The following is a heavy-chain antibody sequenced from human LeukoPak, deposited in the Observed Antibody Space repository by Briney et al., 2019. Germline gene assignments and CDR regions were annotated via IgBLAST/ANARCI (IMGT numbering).Heavy chain of an antibody. V-gene: IGHV3-74*01. J-gene: IGHJ5*02. D-gene: IGHD3-22*01. CDR2: IKGDGSET. CDR3: VRGQIGVSVIVH. Sequence: PGGSLRLSCAASGFAFSDYWMHWVRQVPGKGLVWVSRIKGDGSETNYADSVKGRFTISRDNAKNTLFLQMNSLRVEDTAVNYCVRGQIGVSVIVHWGQGTLVTVSS. CDR1: GFAFSDYW.